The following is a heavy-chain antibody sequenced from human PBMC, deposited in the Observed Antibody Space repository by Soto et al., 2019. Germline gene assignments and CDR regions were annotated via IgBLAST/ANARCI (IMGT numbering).Heavy chain of an antibody. CDR2: ILSNDEE. J-gene: IGHJ6*02. CDR1: GFSLTEADVG. D-gene: IGHD2-15*01. CDR3: ARIRGYCSRGDCYFYYYAMDV. V-gene: IGHV2-26*01. Sequence: QVTLTESGPALVKPTETLTLTCTVSGFSLTEADVGGSWVRQPPGKALEWLAHILSNDEEAYRSSLTRRLTISKAPSKSQVVLTMSNMEPVDTATYYCARIRGYCSRGDCYFYYYAMDVWGQGTTVTVSS.